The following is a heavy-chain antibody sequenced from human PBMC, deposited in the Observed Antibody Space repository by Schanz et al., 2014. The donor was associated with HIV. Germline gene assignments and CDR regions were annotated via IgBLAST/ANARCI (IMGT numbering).Heavy chain of an antibody. J-gene: IGHJ4*02. D-gene: IGHD6-19*01. CDR2: ISYDGTNK. CDR1: GFTFDNYG. V-gene: IGHV3-30*18. CDR3: AKVAIHSSGWLPFDY. Sequence: QVQLVESGGGVVQPGRSLRLSCVASGFTFDNYGMHWVRQAPGKGLEWVAVISYDGTNKKFADSVKGRFTISRDNSKNTLYLQMNSLGAEDTAVYYCAKVAIHSSGWLPFDYWGQGTLVTVSP.